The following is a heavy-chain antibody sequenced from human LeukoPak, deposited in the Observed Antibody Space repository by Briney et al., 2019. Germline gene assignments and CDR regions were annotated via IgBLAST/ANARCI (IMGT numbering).Heavy chain of an antibody. Sequence: GASVKVSCKASGYTFTGYYMHWVRQAPGQGLEVMGWINPYCRGTNYEQEFQGRVTMTSDPSINTPYPELSRLGSADTAVYYCARGASDIVVVVAATEYNWFDPWGQGTLVTVSS. CDR2: INPYCRGT. CDR1: GYTFTGYY. CDR3: ARGASDIVVVVAATEYNWFDP. J-gene: IGHJ5*02. D-gene: IGHD2-15*01. V-gene: IGHV1-2*02.